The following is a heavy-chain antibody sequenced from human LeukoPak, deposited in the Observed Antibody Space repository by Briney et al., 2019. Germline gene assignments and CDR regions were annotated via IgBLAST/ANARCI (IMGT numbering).Heavy chain of an antibody. CDR2: IIPIFGTA. CDR3: ARDYGVDCSSTSCYENGDYYYYYYMDV. J-gene: IGHJ6*03. CDR1: GGTFSSYA. V-gene: IGHV1-69*05. D-gene: IGHD2-2*01. Sequence: SVKVSCKASGGTFSSYAISWVQQAPGQGLEWVGGIIPIFGTANYAQKLQGRVTMTTDTSTSTAYMELRSLRSDDTAVYYCARDYGVDCSSTSCYENGDYYYYYYMDVWGEGTTVTVSS.